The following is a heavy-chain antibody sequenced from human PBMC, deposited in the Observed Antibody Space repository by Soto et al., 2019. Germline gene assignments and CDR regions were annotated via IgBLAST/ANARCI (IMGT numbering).Heavy chain of an antibody. Sequence: EVQLLESGGALVRPGGSLRLSCAASGFTFSNYAMTWVRQPPGMGLEGVSVISGSGGSADYADSVQGRFTISRDNSKNTLYLQMNILRAEDTAIYFCVREGSGWYSRGSFDVWGRGTMVTVSS. V-gene: IGHV3-23*01. CDR1: GFTFSNYA. CDR2: ISGSGGSA. D-gene: IGHD6-19*01. J-gene: IGHJ3*01. CDR3: VREGSGWYSRGSFDV.